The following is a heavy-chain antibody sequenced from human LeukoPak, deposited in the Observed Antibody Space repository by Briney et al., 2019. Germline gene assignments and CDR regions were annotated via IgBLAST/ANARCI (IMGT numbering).Heavy chain of an antibody. V-gene: IGHV3-15*01. D-gene: IGHD3-10*01. CDR1: GFTFSNAW. J-gene: IGHJ4*02. CDR3: TGGMVRGVINYFDY. Sequence: PGGSLRLSCAASGFTFSNAWMSWVRQAPGKGLEWVGRIKSKTDGGTTDYAAPVKGRFTISRDDSKNTLYPQMNSLKTEDTAVYYCTGGMVRGVINYFDYWGQGTLVTVSS. CDR2: IKSKTDGGTT.